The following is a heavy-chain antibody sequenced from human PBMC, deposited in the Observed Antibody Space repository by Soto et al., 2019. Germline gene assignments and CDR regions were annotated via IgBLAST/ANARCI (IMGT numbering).Heavy chain of an antibody. V-gene: IGHV5-10-1*01. CDR3: VTYCSGGSCYLDYYYYGMDV. CDR2: IDPSDSYT. CDR1: GYSFTTYW. J-gene: IGHJ6*02. Sequence: SGESLKISCQGSGYSFTTYWISWVRQMPGKGLEWMGRIDPSDSYTNFSPSFEGHVSISVDKSISTVYLQWSSLKASDTAMYYCVTYCSGGSCYLDYYYYGMDVWGQGTMVTVSS. D-gene: IGHD2-15*01.